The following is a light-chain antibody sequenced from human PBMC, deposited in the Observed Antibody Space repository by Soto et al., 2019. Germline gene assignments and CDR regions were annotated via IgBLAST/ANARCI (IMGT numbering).Light chain of an antibody. J-gene: IGLJ1*01. CDR2: EVS. CDR1: SSDVGSYNR. V-gene: IGLV2-18*02. Sequence: QSALTQHPSVSGSPGQSVTISCTGTSSDVGSYNRVSWYQQPPGTAPKLMIYEVSNRPSGVPDRFSGSKSGNTASLTISGLQAEDEADYYCSSYTSSSTGVFGTGTKVTVL. CDR3: SSYTSSSTGV.